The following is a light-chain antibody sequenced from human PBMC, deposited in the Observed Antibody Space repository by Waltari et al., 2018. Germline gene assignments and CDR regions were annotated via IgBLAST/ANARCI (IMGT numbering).Light chain of an antibody. CDR1: QSVSSY. V-gene: IGKV3-11*01. CDR3: QQYNSPMYT. Sequence: EIVLTQSPATLSLSPGDSATLSCRASQSVSSYLAWYQQKPGQAPRLLIYDASNRATGIPARFSGSGSGTDFTLTISSLQPDDFATYYCQQYNSPMYTFGQGTKLEIK. J-gene: IGKJ2*01. CDR2: DAS.